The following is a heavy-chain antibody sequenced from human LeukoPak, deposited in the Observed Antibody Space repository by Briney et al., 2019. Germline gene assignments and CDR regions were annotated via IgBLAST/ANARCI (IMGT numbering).Heavy chain of an antibody. CDR3: AKLWFGELEVFDY. V-gene: IGHV3-74*01. CDR1: GNYW. D-gene: IGHD3-10*01. J-gene: IGHJ4*02. Sequence: GGSLRLSCAASGNYWMHWVRQVPGKGLVWVSHINSDGSWTSYADSVKGRFTISRDNSKNTLYLQMNSLRAEDTAVYYCAKLWFGELEVFDYWGQGTLVTVSS. CDR2: INSDGSWT.